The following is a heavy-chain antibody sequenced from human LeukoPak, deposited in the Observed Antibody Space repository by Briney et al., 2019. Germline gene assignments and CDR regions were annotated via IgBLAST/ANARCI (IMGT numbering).Heavy chain of an antibody. CDR2: IHYSGST. J-gene: IGHJ6*03. V-gene: IGHV4-59*08. CDR3: ARDRRSSWYVRSVYYYYMDV. Sequence: SETLSLTCTVSGGSISSYYWSWIRQPPGKGLEWIGYIHYSGSTNYNPSLKSRVTMSADTSKNQFSLKLNSVTTADTAMYYCARDRRSSWYVRSVYYYYMDVWGKGTTVAISS. D-gene: IGHD6-13*01. CDR1: GGSISSYY.